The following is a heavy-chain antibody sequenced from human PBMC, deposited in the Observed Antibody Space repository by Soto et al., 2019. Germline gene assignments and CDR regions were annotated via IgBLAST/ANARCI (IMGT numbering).Heavy chain of an antibody. CDR3: ARDIGEMSAV. J-gene: IGHJ4*02. CDR2: ISSSSSYI. Sequence: PGGSLRLSCTGSGFTFSSSTMAWDRQGPGKGLEWVSSISSSSSYIYFADSLKGRFTISRDNAENSLYLQMNSLRAEDTAVYYCARDIGEMSAVWGQGTQVTVSS. V-gene: IGHV3-21*06. CDR1: GFTFSSST. D-gene: IGHD3-10*01.